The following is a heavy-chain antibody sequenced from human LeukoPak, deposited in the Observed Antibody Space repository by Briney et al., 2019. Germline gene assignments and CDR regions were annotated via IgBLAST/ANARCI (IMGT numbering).Heavy chain of an antibody. Sequence: GSLRLSCAASVFNFANHAMSWVRQTAGKGLEWVSAISGGGDITYYADSVKGRFTISRDNSKDTLFLQMHSLRPGDTAVYYCVREDTPATANYWGQGTLVTISS. CDR2: ISGGGDIT. D-gene: IGHD2-21*02. J-gene: IGHJ4*02. V-gene: IGHV3-23*01. CDR1: VFNFANHA. CDR3: VREDTPATANY.